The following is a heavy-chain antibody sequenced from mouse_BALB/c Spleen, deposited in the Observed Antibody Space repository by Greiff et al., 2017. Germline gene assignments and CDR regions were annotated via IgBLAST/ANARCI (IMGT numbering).Heavy chain of an antibody. D-gene: IGHD4-1*01. CDR2: INPSNGGT. CDR3: TIKLAWFAY. CDR1: GYTFTSYY. J-gene: IGHJ3*01. V-gene: IGHV1S16*01. Sequence: VQLQQSGAELVKPGASVELSCKASGYTFTSYYMYWVKQRPGQGLEWIGEINPSNGGTNFNEKFKSKATLTVDKSSSTAYMQLSSLTSEDSAVYYCTIKLAWFAYWGQGTLVTVSA.